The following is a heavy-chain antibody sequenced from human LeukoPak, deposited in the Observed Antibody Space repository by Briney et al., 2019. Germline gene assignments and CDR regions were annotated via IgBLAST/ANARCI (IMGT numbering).Heavy chain of an antibody. J-gene: IGHJ3*02. CDR3: ARMPITTIVARAFDI. Sequence: SETLSLTCTVSGGSISSYYWSWIRQPPGKGLEWIGYIYYSGSTNYNPSLKSRVTISVDTSKNQFSLKLSSVTAADTAVYYCARMPITTIVARAFDIWGQGTMVTVSS. CDR2: IYYSGST. D-gene: IGHD3-22*01. V-gene: IGHV4-59*01. CDR1: GGSISSYY.